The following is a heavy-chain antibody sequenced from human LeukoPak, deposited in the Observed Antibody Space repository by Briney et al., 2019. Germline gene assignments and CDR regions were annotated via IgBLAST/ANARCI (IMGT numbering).Heavy chain of an antibody. CDR3: ARRGQWLQDAFDI. Sequence: SETLSLTCSASGGSISSSSYFWGWIRQPPGKGLEWIGNIYYSGSTNYNPSLNSRVTISVDKSKNQFSRKLRSVTVADTAVYYCARRGQWLQDAFDIWGQGTMVTVSS. CDR1: GGSISSSSYF. J-gene: IGHJ3*02. V-gene: IGHV4-39*01. D-gene: IGHD6-19*01. CDR2: IYYSGST.